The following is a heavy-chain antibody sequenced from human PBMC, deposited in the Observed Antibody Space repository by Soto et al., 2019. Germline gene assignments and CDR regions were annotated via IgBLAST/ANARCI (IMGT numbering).Heavy chain of an antibody. CDR1: GLTFSRYT. CDR3: ARFRSERPFDY. J-gene: IGHJ4*02. V-gene: IGHV3-30-3*01. CDR2: ISYDGNNK. Sequence: GGSLRLSCAASGLTFSRYTMHWVRQAPGKGLEWVAVISYDGNNKYYADSVKGRFTISRDNSKNTLSLQMNSLRPEDTAVYYCARFRSERPFDYWGQGTLVTVSS.